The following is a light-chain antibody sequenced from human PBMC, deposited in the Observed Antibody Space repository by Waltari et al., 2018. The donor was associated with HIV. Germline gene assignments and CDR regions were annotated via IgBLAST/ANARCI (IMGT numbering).Light chain of an antibody. CDR1: RSDVGAYNL. V-gene: IGLV2-23*01. CDR2: QDT. J-gene: IGLJ1*01. CDR3: CSYAGRNTYV. Sequence: QSVLTQPASVSGSPGQSITISCSGTRSDVGAYNLVSWYRQNPGKAPQVIIFQDTKRPSGISDRFSGSKSGKTASPTISGLRLEDQGNYYCCSYAGRNTYVFGSGTEVSVL.